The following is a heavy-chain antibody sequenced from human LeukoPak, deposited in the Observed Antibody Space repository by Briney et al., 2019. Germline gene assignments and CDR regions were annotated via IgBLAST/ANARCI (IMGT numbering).Heavy chain of an antibody. Sequence: GGSLRLSCAATGFTLSGHGMNWVRQAPGKGLDWVSSISPTSAYIYYQDSVKGRFTISRDDAKNSLYLEMDSLRAEDTAVYYCARTIYYYESTSYFSDAFDVWGQGTMVTVSS. CDR1: GFTLSGHG. V-gene: IGHV3-21*01. J-gene: IGHJ3*01. CDR3: ARTIYYYESTSYFSDAFDV. D-gene: IGHD3-22*01. CDR2: ISPTSAYI.